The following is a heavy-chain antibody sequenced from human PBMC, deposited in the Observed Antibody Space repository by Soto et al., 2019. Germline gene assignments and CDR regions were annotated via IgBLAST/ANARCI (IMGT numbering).Heavy chain of an antibody. CDR2: ISYDGSNK. Sequence: QVQLVESGGGVVQPGRSLRLSCAASGFTFSSYAMHWVRQAPGKGLEWVAVISYDGSNKYYADSVKGRFTISRDNSKNTLYLQMNSLRDEDTAIYYCTKEAFAWGFFDFWGQGTLVTVSS. CDR3: TKEAFAWGFFDF. D-gene: IGHD3-9*01. CDR1: GFTFSSYA. V-gene: IGHV3-30-3*01. J-gene: IGHJ4*02.